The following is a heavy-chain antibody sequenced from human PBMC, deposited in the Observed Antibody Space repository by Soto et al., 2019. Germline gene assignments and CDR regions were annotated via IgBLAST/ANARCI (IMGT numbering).Heavy chain of an antibody. CDR2: MNPNSGNT. J-gene: IGHJ6*02. CDR1: GYTFTSYG. CDR3: ARGGGNYYYYGMDV. Sequence: ASVKVSCKASGYTFTSYGISWVRQAPGQGLEWMGWMNPNSGNTGYAQKFQGRDTMTRNTSISTAYMELSSLRSEDTAVYYCARGGGNYYYYGMDVWGQGTTVTAP. D-gene: IGHD1-26*01. V-gene: IGHV1-8*02.